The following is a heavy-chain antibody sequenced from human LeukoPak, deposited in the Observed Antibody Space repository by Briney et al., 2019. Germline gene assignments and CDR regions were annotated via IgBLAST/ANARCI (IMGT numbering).Heavy chain of an antibody. CDR1: GFTFDDYA. CDR3: AKDNVVVVAATFDY. J-gene: IGHJ4*02. CDR2: FSWNSGSI. Sequence: TGRSLRLSCAASGFTFDDYAMHWVRQAPGKGLEWVSGFSWNSGSIGYADSVKGRFTISRDNAKNSLFLQMNSLRAEDTAVYYCAKDNVVVVAATFDYWGQGTLVTVSS. V-gene: IGHV3-9*01. D-gene: IGHD2-15*01.